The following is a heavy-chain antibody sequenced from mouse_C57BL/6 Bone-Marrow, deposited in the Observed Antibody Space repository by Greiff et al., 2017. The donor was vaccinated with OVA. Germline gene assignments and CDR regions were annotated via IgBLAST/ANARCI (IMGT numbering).Heavy chain of an antibody. Sequence: VQLQQPGAELVMPGASVKLSCKASGYTFTSYWMHWVKQRPGQGLEWIGEFDPSDSYTNYNQKFKGKSTLTVDKSSSTAYMQLRSLTSEDSAVYYCATVFAYWGQGTLVTVSA. J-gene: IGHJ3*01. V-gene: IGHV1-69*01. CDR1: GYTFTSYW. CDR2: FDPSDSYT. CDR3: ATVFAY.